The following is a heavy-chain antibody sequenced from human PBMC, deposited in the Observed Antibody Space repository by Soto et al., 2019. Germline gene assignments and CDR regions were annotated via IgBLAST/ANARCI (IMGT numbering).Heavy chain of an antibody. CDR2: IIPIFGTA. CDR1: EGTFSSYA. V-gene: IGHV1-69*13. Sequence: ASVKVSCKASEGTFSSYAISWVRQAPGQGLEWMGGIIPIFGTANYAQKFQGRVTITADESTSTAYMELSSLRSEDTAVYYCARDRGHCSSTSCEDYFDYWGQGTLVTVSS. CDR3: ARDRGHCSSTSCEDYFDY. J-gene: IGHJ4*02. D-gene: IGHD2-2*01.